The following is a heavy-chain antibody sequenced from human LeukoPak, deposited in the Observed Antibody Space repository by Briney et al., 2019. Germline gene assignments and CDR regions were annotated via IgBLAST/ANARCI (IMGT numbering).Heavy chain of an antibody. V-gene: IGHV3-23*01. D-gene: IGHD3-9*01. CDR1: GFTFSSYA. CDR3: ARDLPRLARPNYYYYYMDV. Sequence: GGSLRLSCAASGFTFSSYAMSWVRQAPGKGLEWVSAISGSGGSTYYADSVKGRFTISRDNSKNTLYLQMNSLRAEDAAVYYCARDLPRLARPNYYYYYMDVWGKGTTVTVSS. CDR2: ISGSGGST. J-gene: IGHJ6*03.